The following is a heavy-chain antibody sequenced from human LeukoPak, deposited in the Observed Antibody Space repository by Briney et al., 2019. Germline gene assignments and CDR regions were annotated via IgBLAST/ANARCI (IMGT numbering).Heavy chain of an antibody. CDR1: GGSCDDYY. J-gene: IGHJ4*02. V-gene: IGHV4-34*01. CDR3: ARGRDRSKAGDH. CDR2: IHPSGVF. Sequence: SETLSLTCAVYGGSCDDYYCSWLRQPPGKGLEWIGEIHPSGVFYYNSSLLSRVTISIDTSKSQFSLRLTSVTAADTAFYYCARGRDRSKAGDHWGQGSLVTVSS. D-gene: IGHD5-24*01.